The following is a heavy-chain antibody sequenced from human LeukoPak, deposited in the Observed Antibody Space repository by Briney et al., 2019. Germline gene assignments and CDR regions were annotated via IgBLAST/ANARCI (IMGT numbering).Heavy chain of an antibody. D-gene: IGHD6-13*01. CDR1: GYTFTSYG. V-gene: IGHV1-18*01. CDR3: ARELFSSWYSAFDI. Sequence: ASVKVSCKASGYTFTSYGISWVRQAPGQGLEWMGWISAYNGNTNYAQKLQGRVTMTTDTSTSTAYMELRSLRSDDTAVYYCARELFSSWYSAFDIWGQGTMVTVSS. CDR2: ISAYNGNT. J-gene: IGHJ3*02.